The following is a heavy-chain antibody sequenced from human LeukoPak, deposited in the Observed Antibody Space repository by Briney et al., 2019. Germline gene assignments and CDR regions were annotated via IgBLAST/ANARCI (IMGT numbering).Heavy chain of an antibody. D-gene: IGHD3-9*01. Sequence: GGSLRLSCAASGFTFDDYGMTWVRQAPGKGLEWVANIKQDGGEKYYVDSVKGRFTISRDNAKNSLYLQMNGLRAEDTALYYCARDPYDILTGSTDAFDIWGQGTMVTVSS. V-gene: IGHV3-7*01. CDR1: GFTFDDYG. J-gene: IGHJ3*02. CDR3: ARDPYDILTGSTDAFDI. CDR2: IKQDGGEK.